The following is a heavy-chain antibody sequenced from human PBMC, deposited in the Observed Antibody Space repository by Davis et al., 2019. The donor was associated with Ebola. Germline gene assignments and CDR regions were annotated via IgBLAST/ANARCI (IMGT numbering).Heavy chain of an antibody. D-gene: IGHD2-2*01. CDR2: IIPIFGTA. CDR3: ARARVGDIVVVPAAMTYYYYYYGMDV. Sequence: SVKVSCKASGGTFSSYAISWVRQAPGQGLEWMGGIIPIFGTANYAQKFQGRVTITADESTSTAYMELSSLRSEDTAVYYCARARVGDIVVVPAAMTYYYYYYGMDVWGQGTTVTVSS. CDR1: GGTFSSYA. J-gene: IGHJ6*02. V-gene: IGHV1-69*13.